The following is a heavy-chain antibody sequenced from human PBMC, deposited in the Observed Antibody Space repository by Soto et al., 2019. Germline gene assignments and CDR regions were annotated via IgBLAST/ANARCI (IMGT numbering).Heavy chain of an antibody. V-gene: IGHV1-69*02. D-gene: IGHD4-17*01. CDR2: IIPILGIA. CDR3: ATDYGDYGRAAYDY. Sequence: QVQLVQSGAEVKKPGSSVKVSCKASGGTFSSYTISWVRQAPGQGLEWMGRIIPILGIANYAQKFQGRVTVTASKVXGTADMELSSLRSEDTAVYYCATDYGDYGRAAYDYWGQGTLVTVSS. CDR1: GGTFSSYT. J-gene: IGHJ4*02.